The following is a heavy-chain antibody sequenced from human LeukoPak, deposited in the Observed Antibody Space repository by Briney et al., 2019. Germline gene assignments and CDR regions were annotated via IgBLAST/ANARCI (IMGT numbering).Heavy chain of an antibody. V-gene: IGHV3-15*01. D-gene: IGHD3-9*01. CDR3: TTDPHRPGYDILTGYYNYYYYGMDV. CDR1: GFTFSNAC. CDR2: IKSKTDGGTT. J-gene: IGHJ6*02. Sequence: PGGSLRLSCAASGFTFSNACMSWVRQAPGKGLEWVGLIKSKTDGGTTDYAAPVKGRFTISRDDSKNTLYLQLNSLKTEDTAVYYCTTDPHRPGYDILTGYYNYYYYGMDVWGQGTTVTVSS.